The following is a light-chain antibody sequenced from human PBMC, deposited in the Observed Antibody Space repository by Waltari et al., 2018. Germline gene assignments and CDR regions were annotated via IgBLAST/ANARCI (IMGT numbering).Light chain of an antibody. CDR1: QNIYSW. CDR3: QQYDSDSGT. CDR2: RAS. J-gene: IGKJ1*01. V-gene: IGKV1-5*03. Sequence: DIQMTQSPSTLSASVGDRVTITCRASQNIYSWLAWYQQKPGKAPKVLIYRASSLESGVPSRFSGSGSGTEFTLTISNLQADDFATYYCQQYDSDSGTFGQGTKVEIK.